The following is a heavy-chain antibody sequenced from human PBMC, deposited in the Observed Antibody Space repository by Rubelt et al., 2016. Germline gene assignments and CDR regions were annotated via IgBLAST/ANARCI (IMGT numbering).Heavy chain of an antibody. Sequence: QVQLVQSGAEVKKPGSSVKVSCKASGGTFSSYAISWVRQAPGQGLEWMGGIIPILGIANYAQKFQGRVTITADKSTSTAYMELSSLRSEDTAVYYCARLFGSGGSCYRIVFGYWGQGTLVTVSS. CDR2: IIPILGIA. D-gene: IGHD2-15*01. J-gene: IGHJ4*02. CDR1: GGTFSSYA. CDR3: ARLFGSGGSCYRIVFGY. V-gene: IGHV1-69*10.